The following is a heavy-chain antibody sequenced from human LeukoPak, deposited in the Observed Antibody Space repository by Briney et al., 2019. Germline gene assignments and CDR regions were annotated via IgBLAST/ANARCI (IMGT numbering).Heavy chain of an antibody. D-gene: IGHD3-22*01. J-gene: IGHJ6*03. CDR1: GYTFTSYG. V-gene: IGHV1-8*02. Sequence: ASVKVSCKASGYTFTSYGISWVRQATGQGLEWMGWMNPNTGNKRYAQKFQGRVTMTRNTSISTAYMELSSLRSEDTAVYYCARGRRYYDSSGYYWGYYYYYMDVWGKGTTVTISS. CDR3: ARGRRYYDSSGYYWGYYYYYMDV. CDR2: MNPNTGNK.